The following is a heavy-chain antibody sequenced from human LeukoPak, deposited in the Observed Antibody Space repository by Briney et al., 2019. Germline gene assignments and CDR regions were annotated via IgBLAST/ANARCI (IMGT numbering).Heavy chain of an antibody. CDR1: GFTFDDYG. CDR2: ISGSGDST. D-gene: IGHD2-2*01. Sequence: GGSLRLSCAASGFTFDDYGMSWVRQAPGKGLEWVSAISGSGDSTYYADSVKGRFTISRDNSRNTLYLQMNSLRAGDTAVYYCAKSFRSTSLDYWGQGTLVTVSS. V-gene: IGHV3-23*01. CDR3: AKSFRSTSLDY. J-gene: IGHJ4*02.